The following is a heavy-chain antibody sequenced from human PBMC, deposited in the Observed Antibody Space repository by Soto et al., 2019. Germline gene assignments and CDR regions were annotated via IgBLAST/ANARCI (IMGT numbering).Heavy chain of an antibody. Sequence: SDTLSLTCAVYGGSFSASYWSWIRKPPGKGLEWIGEINHSGGTSYNPSLKSRVTISVDTSKSQFSLKLTSVTAAERAVYYCERRSEDKVDSSGFNEYWGQGTPVTVSS. CDR2: INHSGGT. CDR1: GGSFSASY. CDR3: ERRSEDKVDSSGFNEY. V-gene: IGHV4-34*01. D-gene: IGHD3-22*01. J-gene: IGHJ4*02.